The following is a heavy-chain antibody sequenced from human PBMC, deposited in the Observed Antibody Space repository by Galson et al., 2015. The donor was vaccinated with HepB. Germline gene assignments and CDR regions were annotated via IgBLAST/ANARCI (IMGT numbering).Heavy chain of an antibody. V-gene: IGHV4-59*01. CDR2: IYYSGST. J-gene: IGHJ3*02. Sequence: QVQLQESGPGLVKPSETLSLTCSVSGGSISSYYWSWIRQPPGKGLEWIGYIYYSGSTNYNPSLKSRVTISVDTSKNQFSLKLTSVTAADTAVYYCARDDGPVGPTSGSFNMWGQGTMVTVSS. D-gene: IGHD1-26*01. CDR3: ARDDGPVGPTSGSFNM. CDR1: GGSISSYY.